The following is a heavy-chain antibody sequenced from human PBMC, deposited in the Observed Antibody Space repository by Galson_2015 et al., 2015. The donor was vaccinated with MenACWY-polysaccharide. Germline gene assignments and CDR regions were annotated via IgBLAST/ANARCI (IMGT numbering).Heavy chain of an antibody. V-gene: IGHV3-66*02. CDR3: ARASHKGAAGLFDY. Sequence: SLRLSCAASGFTVSSDYMSWVRQAPGKGPEWVSVIYSGGTTFYIDSVKGRFTISRDNSKNTLYLQMNSLRTDDTAVYYCARASHKGAAGLFDYWGQGTPVTVSS. CDR2: IYSGGTT. D-gene: IGHD6-13*01. J-gene: IGHJ4*02. CDR1: GFTVSSDY.